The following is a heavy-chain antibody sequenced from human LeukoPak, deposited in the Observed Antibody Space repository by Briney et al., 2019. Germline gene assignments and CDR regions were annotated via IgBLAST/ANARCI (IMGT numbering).Heavy chain of an antibody. CDR2: INPNSGGT. V-gene: IGHV1-2*02. Sequence: ASVKVSCKASGYTFTGYYMHWVRQAPGQGLEWMGWINPNSGGTNYAQKFQGRVTMTRDTSISTAYMELSRLRSDDTAVYYCASVTYRSNWSIHPGWFAPWGQATLVNVS. J-gene: IGHJ5*02. CDR1: GYTFTGYY. CDR3: ASVTYRSNWSIHPGWFAP. D-gene: IGHD6-13*01.